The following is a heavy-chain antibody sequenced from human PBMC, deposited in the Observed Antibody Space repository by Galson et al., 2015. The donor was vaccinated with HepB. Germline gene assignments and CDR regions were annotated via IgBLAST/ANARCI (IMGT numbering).Heavy chain of an antibody. J-gene: IGHJ3*01. V-gene: IGHV1-3*04. CDR3: ARSASSGWYSDAFDV. D-gene: IGHD6-19*01. CDR1: GYSFISHS. CDR2: INTGNGNT. Sequence: SVKVSCKAYGYSFISHSIHWVRQAPGQRHEWMGWINTGNGNTKYSQKFQGRVTITRDTSASTVYMELSSLTSEDTAVYYCARSASSGWYSDAFDVWGQGTMVTVSS.